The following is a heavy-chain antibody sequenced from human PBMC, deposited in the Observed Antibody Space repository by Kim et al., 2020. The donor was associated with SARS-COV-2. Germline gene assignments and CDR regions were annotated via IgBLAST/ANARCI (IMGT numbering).Heavy chain of an antibody. D-gene: IGHD3-3*02. CDR3: ARGIDR. V-gene: IGHV1-2*02. CDR2: INFNSGDT. CDR1: TYIFTDYY. J-gene: IGHJ5*02. Sequence: ASVKVSCKASTYIFTDYYIHWVRQAPGQGLEWMGWINFNSGDTNYAQNFQGRVTMTRDTSISTAYMELSRLRSDDTAVYYCARGIDRWGQGTLVTVTS.